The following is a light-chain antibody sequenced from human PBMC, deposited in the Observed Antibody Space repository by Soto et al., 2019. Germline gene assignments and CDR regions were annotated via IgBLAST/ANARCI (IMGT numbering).Light chain of an antibody. J-gene: IGKJ5*01. CDR3: QQRRNWPLT. Sequence: EIVLTQSPATLSLSPGERATLSCRASQSVSSYFAWYQQKPGQAPRLLIYDASNSATGIPARFSGSGSGTDFTLTISSLEPEDVAVYYCQQRRNWPLTFGQGTRLEIK. V-gene: IGKV3-11*01. CDR2: DAS. CDR1: QSVSSY.